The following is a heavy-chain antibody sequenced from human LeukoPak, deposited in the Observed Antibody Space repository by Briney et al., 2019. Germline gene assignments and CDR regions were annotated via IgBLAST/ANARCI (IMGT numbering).Heavy chain of an antibody. CDR3: TTDGVLLWFGELSLQILDV. V-gene: IGHV3-15*01. CDR2: IKSKTDGGTT. Sequence: GGSLRLSCAASGFTFSNAWMSWVRQAPGKGLEWVGRIKSKTDGGTTDYAAPVKGRFTISRDDSKNTLYLQMNSLKTEDTAVYYCTTDGVLLWFGELSLQILDVWGKGTTVTVSS. D-gene: IGHD3-10*01. CDR1: GFTFSNAW. J-gene: IGHJ6*04.